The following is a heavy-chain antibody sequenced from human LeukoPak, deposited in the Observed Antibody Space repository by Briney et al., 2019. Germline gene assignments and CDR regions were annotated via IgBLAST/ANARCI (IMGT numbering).Heavy chain of an antibody. CDR3: ARASVGATTGDY. J-gene: IGHJ4*02. Sequence: GGSLRLSCAASGFTFSSYAMSWVRQAPGKGLEWVSAISGSGGSTYYADSVKGRFTISRDNSKNTLYLQMNSLRAEDTAVYYCARASVGATTGDYWGQGTLVTVSS. V-gene: IGHV3-23*01. D-gene: IGHD1-26*01. CDR1: GFTFSSYA. CDR2: ISGSGGST.